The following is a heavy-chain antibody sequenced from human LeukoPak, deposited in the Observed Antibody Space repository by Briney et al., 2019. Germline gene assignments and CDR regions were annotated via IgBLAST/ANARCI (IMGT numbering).Heavy chain of an antibody. V-gene: IGHV3-7*01. D-gene: IGHD6-19*01. CDR1: GFAYSSYW. CDR3: ASRVVAGTSY. CDR2: INQDGSEK. J-gene: IGHJ4*02. Sequence: GGSLRLSCAASGFAYSSYWMSWVRQAPGKGVEWVANINQDGSEKYYVDSVKGRFTISRDNAKNSLYLQMNSLRAEDTAMYYCASRVVAGTSYWGQGTLVTVSS.